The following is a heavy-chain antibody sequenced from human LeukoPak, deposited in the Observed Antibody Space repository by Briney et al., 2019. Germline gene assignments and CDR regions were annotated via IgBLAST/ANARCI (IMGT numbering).Heavy chain of an antibody. CDR3: ARDLRGDY. J-gene: IGHJ4*02. CDR1: GFTFSRFN. CDR2: ISSSSSTI. V-gene: IGHV3-48*02. Sequence: PGGSLRLSCAASGFTFSRFNMNWVRQAPGKGLEWVSYISSSSSTIYHADSVKGRFTISRDNAKNSLYLQMNSLRDEDTALYYCARDLRGDYWGQGTPVTVSS.